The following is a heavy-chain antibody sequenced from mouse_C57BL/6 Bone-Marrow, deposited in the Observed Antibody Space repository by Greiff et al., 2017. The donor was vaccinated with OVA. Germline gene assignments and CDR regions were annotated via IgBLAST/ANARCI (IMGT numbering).Heavy chain of an antibody. CDR1: GYTFTSYG. J-gene: IGHJ4*01. D-gene: IGHD1-1*01. CDR2: IYPRSGNT. V-gene: IGHV1-81*01. CDR3: ARMTTVVAPYAMDY. Sequence: VQLQQSGAELARPGASVKLSCKASGYTFTSYGISWVKQRPGQGLEWIGEIYPRSGNTYYNEKFKGKATLTADKSSSTAYRELRSLTSEDSAVYFCARMTTVVAPYAMDYWGQGTSVTVSS.